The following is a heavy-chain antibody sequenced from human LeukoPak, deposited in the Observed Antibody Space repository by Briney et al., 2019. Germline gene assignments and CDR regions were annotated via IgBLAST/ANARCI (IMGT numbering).Heavy chain of an antibody. V-gene: IGHV3-74*01. D-gene: IGHD3-22*01. CDR1: GSTFSSYW. Sequence: VGSLRLSCAASGSTFSSYWMHWVRQAPGKGLVWVSRINSDGSSTSYADSVKGRFTISRDDAKNTLYLQMNSLRAEDTAVYYCAREGYSSGYIDYWGQGTLVTVSS. CDR3: AREGYSSGYIDY. J-gene: IGHJ4*02. CDR2: INSDGSST.